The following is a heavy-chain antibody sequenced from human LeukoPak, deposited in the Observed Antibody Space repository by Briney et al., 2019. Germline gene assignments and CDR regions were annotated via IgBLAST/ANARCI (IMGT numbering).Heavy chain of an antibody. J-gene: IGHJ4*02. CDR2: IPYDGSNK. Sequence: GGSLRLSCAASGFTFSSYAMHWVRQAPGKGLEWVAVIPYDGSNKYYADSVKGRFTISRDNSKNTLYLQMNSLRAEDTAVYYCAREGIGSYDYWGQGTLVTVSS. CDR3: AREGIGSYDY. D-gene: IGHD1-26*01. V-gene: IGHV3-30-3*01. CDR1: GFTFSSYA.